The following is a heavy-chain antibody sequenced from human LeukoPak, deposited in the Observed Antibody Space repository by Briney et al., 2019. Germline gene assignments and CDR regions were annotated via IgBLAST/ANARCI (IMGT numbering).Heavy chain of an antibody. Sequence: GGSLRLSCAASGFTFSNYGMHWVPQAPGKGLEGVSAVNKKGNNKYYADSVRGRFTISRDNSKNTLYLQMDSLRAEDTAVYYCAKDVRGGPIVGAGSVDYWGLGTLVTVSS. V-gene: IGHV3-NL1*01. CDR1: GFTFSNYG. J-gene: IGHJ4*02. D-gene: IGHD1-26*01. CDR3: AKDVRGGPIVGAGSVDY. CDR2: VNKKGNNK.